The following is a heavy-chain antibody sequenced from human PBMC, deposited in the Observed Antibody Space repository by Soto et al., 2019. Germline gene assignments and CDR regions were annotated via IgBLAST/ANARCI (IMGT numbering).Heavy chain of an antibody. CDR2: VYPGVSDT. CDR1: GYSFTSYW. CDR3: ARLQARVREPPATFDI. D-gene: IGHD1-26*01. Sequence: GESLKISCKGFGYSFTSYWIGWVRQMPGKGLEWMGIVYPGVSDTRYSPSFQGQVTISADKSINTAYLQWGSLKAPDTAMYYCARLQARVREPPATFDIWGQGTMVTVSS. V-gene: IGHV5-51*01. J-gene: IGHJ3*02.